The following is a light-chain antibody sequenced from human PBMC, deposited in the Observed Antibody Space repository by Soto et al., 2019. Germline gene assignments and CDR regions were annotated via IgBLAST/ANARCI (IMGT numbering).Light chain of an antibody. CDR2: VDSDGSH. Sequence: QAVVTQSPSASASLGASVRLTCTLSSGHSSYAIAWHQQQPEKGPRYLMKVDSDGSHIKGDGIPDRFSGSSSGAERYLTNSSLQSEDEADYYCQTWGTGTGVFGGGTKLTVL. CDR1: SGHSSYA. J-gene: IGLJ3*02. CDR3: QTWGTGTGV. V-gene: IGLV4-69*01.